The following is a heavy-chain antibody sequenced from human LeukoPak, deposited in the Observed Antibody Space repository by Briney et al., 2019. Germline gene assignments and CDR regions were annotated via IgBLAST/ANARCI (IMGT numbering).Heavy chain of an antibody. CDR1: GGSGSSGSYY. CDR3: ARDLGSILTALNWFDP. J-gene: IGHJ5*02. V-gene: IGHV4-61*01. Sequence: SKTLSLTCTVSGGSGSSGSYYWSWIRQPPGKGLEWIGYIYYSGSTNYNPSLKSRVTISVDTAKNQFSLKLSSVTAADTAVYYCARDLGSILTALNWFDPWGQGTLVTVSS. CDR2: IYYSGST. D-gene: IGHD3-9*01.